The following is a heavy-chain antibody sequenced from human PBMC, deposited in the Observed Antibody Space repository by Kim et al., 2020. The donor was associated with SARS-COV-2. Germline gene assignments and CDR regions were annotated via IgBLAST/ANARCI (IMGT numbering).Heavy chain of an antibody. CDR3: AKDQNILTGYYYFDMDV. CDR2: IYSGGSST. CDR1: GFTFSSYA. J-gene: IGHJ6*02. V-gene: IGHV3-23*03. Sequence: GGSQRLSCAASGFTFSSYAMSWVRQAPGKGLEWVSAIYSGGSSTYYADSVKGRFTISRDNSKNTLYLQMNSLRAEDTAVYYCAKDQNILTGYYYFDMDVCGHGTTGTVSS. D-gene: IGHD3-9*01.